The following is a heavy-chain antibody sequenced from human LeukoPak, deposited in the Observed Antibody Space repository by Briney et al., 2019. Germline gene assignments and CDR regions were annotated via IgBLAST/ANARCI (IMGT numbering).Heavy chain of an antibody. D-gene: IGHD5-18*01. J-gene: IGHJ4*02. V-gene: IGHV3-33*06. Sequence: PGGSLRLSCAASGFTFSSYGMHWVRQAPGKGLEWVAVIWYDGSNKYYADSVKGRFTISRDNSKNTLYLQMNSLRAEDTAVYYCAKALLTYTAMVPIGYWGQGTLVTVSS. CDR1: GFTFSSYG. CDR2: IWYDGSNK. CDR3: AKALLTYTAMVPIGY.